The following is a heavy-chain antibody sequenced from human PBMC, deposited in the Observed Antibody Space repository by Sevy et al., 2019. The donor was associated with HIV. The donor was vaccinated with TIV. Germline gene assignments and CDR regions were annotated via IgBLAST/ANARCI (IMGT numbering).Heavy chain of an antibody. CDR3: ARDSGPRYNGKYDYYYGMDV. Sequence: GGSLRLSCVASGFTFSDYYMNWIRQAPGKGLEWVSYISSSDSTIYYTDSVKGRFTIPRDNAKNSLYLQRNSLRAEDTAVYYCARDSGPRYNGKYDYYYGMDVWGQGTTVTVSS. J-gene: IGHJ6*02. D-gene: IGHD1-20*01. V-gene: IGHV3-11*01. CDR2: ISSSDSTI. CDR1: GFTFSDYY.